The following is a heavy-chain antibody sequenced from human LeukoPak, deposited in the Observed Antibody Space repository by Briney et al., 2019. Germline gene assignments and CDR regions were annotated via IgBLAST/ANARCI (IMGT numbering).Heavy chain of an antibody. J-gene: IGHJ6*02. V-gene: IGHV3-33*01. D-gene: IGHD1-26*01. Sequence: GRSLRLSCVASGFTFNRNAMHWVRQAPGKGLEWVAVIWYDGSNKHYGDSVKGRFTISRDNAKNTLYLQMNSLRAEDTAVYYCARDFSQYSGSYCDVWGQGTTVTVSS. CDR1: GFTFNRNA. CDR3: ARDFSQYSGSYCDV. CDR2: IWYDGSNK.